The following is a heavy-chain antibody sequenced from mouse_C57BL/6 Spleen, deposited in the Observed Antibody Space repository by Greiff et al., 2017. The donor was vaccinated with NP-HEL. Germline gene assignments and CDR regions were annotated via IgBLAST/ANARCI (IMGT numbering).Heavy chain of an antibody. D-gene: IGHD3-1*01. V-gene: IGHV5-4*01. CDR2: ISDGGSYT. J-gene: IGHJ1*03. Sequence: EVQRVESGGGLVKPGGSLKLSCAASGFTFSSYAMSWVRQTPEKRLEWVATISDGGSYTYYPDNVKGRFTISRDNAKNNLYLQMSHLKSEDTAMYYCARAGRGSYWYFDVWGTGTTVTVSS. CDR1: GFTFSSYA. CDR3: ARAGRGSYWYFDV.